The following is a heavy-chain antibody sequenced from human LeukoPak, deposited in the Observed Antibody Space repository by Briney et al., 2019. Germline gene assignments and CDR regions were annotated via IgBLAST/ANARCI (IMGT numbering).Heavy chain of an antibody. J-gene: IGHJ6*04. V-gene: IGHV4-59*01. CDR2: IYYSGST. Sequence: SETLSLTCTVPGGSISSYYWSWIRQPPGKGLEWIGYIYYSGSTNYNPSLKSRVTISVDTSKNQFSLKLSSVTAADTAVYYCARNLNDYVWGSYRWTYGMDVWGKGTTVTVSS. CDR1: GGSISSYY. CDR3: ARNLNDYVWGSYRWTYGMDV. D-gene: IGHD3-16*02.